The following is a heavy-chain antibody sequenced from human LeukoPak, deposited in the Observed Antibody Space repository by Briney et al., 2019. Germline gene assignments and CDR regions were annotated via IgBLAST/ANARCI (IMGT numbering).Heavy chain of an antibody. CDR3: ARDLWGETAMRGYCYMDV. Sequence: PSETLSLTCTVSGGSISSGSYYWSWIRQPAGKGLEWIGRVYSSGSTDYNPSLKSRLSISVDTSKIQFSLRLSSVTAADTAVYYCARDLWGETAMRGYCYMDVWGKGTTVTISS. J-gene: IGHJ6*03. D-gene: IGHD5-18*01. CDR2: VYSSGST. CDR1: GGSISSGSYY. V-gene: IGHV4-61*02.